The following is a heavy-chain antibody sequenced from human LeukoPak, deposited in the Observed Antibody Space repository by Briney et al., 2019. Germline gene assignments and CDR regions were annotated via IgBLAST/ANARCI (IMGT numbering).Heavy chain of an antibody. CDR2: IYYSGST. V-gene: IGHV4-59*01. Sequence: SETLSLTCTVSGGSISSYYWSWIRQPPGKGLEWIGYIYYSGSTNYNPSLKSRVTISVDTSKTQFSLKLSSVTAADTAVYYCARVVGSGNGGYYYYGMDIWGQGTTVTVSS. D-gene: IGHD1-26*01. J-gene: IGHJ6*02. CDR3: ARVVGSGNGGYYYYGMDI. CDR1: GGSISSYY.